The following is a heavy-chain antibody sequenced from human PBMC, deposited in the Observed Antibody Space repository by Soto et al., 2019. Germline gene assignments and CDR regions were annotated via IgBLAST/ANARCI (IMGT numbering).Heavy chain of an antibody. V-gene: IGHV3-9*01. CDR2: ISWNSGSA. CDR1: GFTFDDYA. CDR3: VKGLNYNFDNIGFHG. J-gene: IGHJ4*02. Sequence: SLRLSCAASGFTFDDYAMHWVRQLPGKGLEWVSGISWNSGSAAYMDSVKGRFLISRDNAKKSLFLQMRSLRPEDTALYYCVKGLNYNFDNIGFHGWGQGTLVTVYS. D-gene: IGHD3-22*01.